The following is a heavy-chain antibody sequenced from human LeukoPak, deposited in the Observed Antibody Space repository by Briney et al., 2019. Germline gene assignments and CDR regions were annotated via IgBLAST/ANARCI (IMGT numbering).Heavy chain of an antibody. CDR3: AKGLLYYDSSGYYFDY. V-gene: IGHV3-7*03. D-gene: IGHD3-22*01. Sequence: PGGSLRLSCAASGFTFSRYWMSWVRQAPGEGLEWVANIKQDGSEKYYVDSVKGRFTISRDNAKNSLYLQMNSLRAEDTAVYYCAKGLLYYDSSGYYFDYWGQGTLVIVSS. CDR2: IKQDGSEK. CDR1: GFTFSRYW. J-gene: IGHJ4*02.